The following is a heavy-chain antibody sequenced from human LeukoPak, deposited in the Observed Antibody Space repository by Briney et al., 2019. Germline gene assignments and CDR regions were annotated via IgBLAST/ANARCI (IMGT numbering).Heavy chain of an antibody. CDR1: GFTFSSYS. J-gene: IGHJ4*02. D-gene: IGHD5-24*01. Sequence: GGSLRLSCAASGFTFSSYSMNWVRQAPGRGLEWVSSIRFTGSYIYYADSVKGRFTISRDDAKNLLSLQMISLRVEDTAVYYYTGAGPRRDGYNSDYWGQGTLVTVSS. CDR2: IRFTGSYI. V-gene: IGHV3-21*01. CDR3: TGAGPRRDGYNSDY.